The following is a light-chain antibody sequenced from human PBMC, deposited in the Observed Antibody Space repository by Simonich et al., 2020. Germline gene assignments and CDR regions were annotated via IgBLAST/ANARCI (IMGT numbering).Light chain of an antibody. CDR3: MQGIHLPIT. CDR2: EVS. Sequence: DIVMTQTPLSLSVTHGQPASISCKSSQSLLHSDGKTYLYWYLQKPGQSPQLLIYEVSSRCSGVPDRFSGSGSGTDFTLKISRVEAEDVGVYYCMQGIHLPITFGQGTRLEIK. V-gene: IGKV2-29*02. CDR1: QSLLHSDGKTY. J-gene: IGKJ5*01.